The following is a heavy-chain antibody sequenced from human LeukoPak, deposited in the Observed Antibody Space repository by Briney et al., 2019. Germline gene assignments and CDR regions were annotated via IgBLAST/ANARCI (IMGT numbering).Heavy chain of an antibody. CDR1: GFTFSSYA. V-gene: IGHV3-33*06. CDR3: AKVTDSSGYFPSDY. J-gene: IGHJ4*02. D-gene: IGHD3-22*01. Sequence: GGSLRLSCAASGFTFSSYAMHWVRQAPGRGLEWVEVIWYDGSNKYYADSVKGRSTISRDNSKNTLYLQMNSLRADDTAVYYCAKVTDSSGYFPSDYWGQGTLVTVSS. CDR2: IWYDGSNK.